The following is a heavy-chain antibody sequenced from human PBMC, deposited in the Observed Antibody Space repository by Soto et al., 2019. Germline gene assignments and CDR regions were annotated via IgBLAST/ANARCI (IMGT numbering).Heavy chain of an antibody. CDR2: ISAYNGDT. J-gene: IGHJ6*03. CDR3: EIVVRGAHIDYYHYMDV. Sequence: QVQLVQSGGEVRKPGASVKVSCKASGYTFTSHGISWVRQAPGQGLEWMGWISAYNGDTNYAQKLQGRVTVTTDRSTSTAYTALKRLRTAATAVYYCEIVVRGAHIDYYHYMDVWGKGTTVTVSS. D-gene: IGHD3-10*01. V-gene: IGHV1-18*01. CDR1: GYTFTSHG.